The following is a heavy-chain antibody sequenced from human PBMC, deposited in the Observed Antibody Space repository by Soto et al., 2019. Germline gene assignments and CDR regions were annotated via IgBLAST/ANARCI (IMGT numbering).Heavy chain of an antibody. CDR2: IYYSGST. Sequence: SETLSLTCTVSGGSVSSRNYYWGWIRQPPGKGLEWIGSIYYSGSTYYNPSLKSRVTISVDTSKNHFSLKLSSVTAADTAVYYCATPRGYSFGPGDYWGQGTLVTLSS. CDR3: ATPRGYSFGPGDY. CDR1: GGSVSSRNYY. J-gene: IGHJ4*02. V-gene: IGHV4-39*02. D-gene: IGHD5-18*01.